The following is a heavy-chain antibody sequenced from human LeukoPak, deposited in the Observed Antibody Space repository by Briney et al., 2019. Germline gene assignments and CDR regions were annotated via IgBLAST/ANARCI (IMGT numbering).Heavy chain of an antibody. Sequence: SETLSLTCTVSGGSISSGGYYWSWIRQHPGKGLEWIGYIYYSGSTYYNPSLKSRVTTSVDTSKNQFSLKLSSVTAADTAVYYCARGMAATGGIFDYWGQGTLVTVSS. J-gene: IGHJ4*02. D-gene: IGHD7-27*01. CDR1: GGSISSGGYY. CDR3: ARGMAATGGIFDY. CDR2: IYYSGST. V-gene: IGHV4-31*03.